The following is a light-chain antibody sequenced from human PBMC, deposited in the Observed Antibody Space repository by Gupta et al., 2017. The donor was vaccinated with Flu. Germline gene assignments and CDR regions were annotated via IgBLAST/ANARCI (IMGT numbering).Light chain of an antibody. V-gene: IGLV7-46*01. CDR2: DTS. J-gene: IGLJ1*01. Sequence: QAVVTQEPSLTVSPGGTVTLTCGSSTGTVTSGHYPYWFQQKPGQAPRTLIYDTSNKNSWTPARFSGSLLGGKAALTLSGAQPEDEAEYYCSLIHDGGQVFGIGTKVTVL. CDR1: TGTVTSGHY. CDR3: SLIHDGGQV.